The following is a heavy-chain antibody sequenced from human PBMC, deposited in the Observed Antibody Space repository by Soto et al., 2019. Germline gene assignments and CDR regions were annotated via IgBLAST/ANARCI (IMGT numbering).Heavy chain of an antibody. Sequence: SETLSLTCTVSGGSISSSSYYWGWIRQPPGKGLEWIGSIYYSGSTYYNPSLKSRVTISVDTSKNQFSLKLSSVTAADTAVYYCARSIAVAGTSPKEDYFDYWGQGTLVTVSS. V-gene: IGHV4-39*01. CDR1: GGSISSSSYY. D-gene: IGHD6-19*01. CDR2: IYYSGST. CDR3: ARSIAVAGTSPKEDYFDY. J-gene: IGHJ4*02.